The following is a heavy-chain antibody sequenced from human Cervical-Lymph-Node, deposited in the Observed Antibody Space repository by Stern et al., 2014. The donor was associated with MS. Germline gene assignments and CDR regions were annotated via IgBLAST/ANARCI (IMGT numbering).Heavy chain of an antibody. J-gene: IGHJ4*02. CDR3: AADPSTGGGP. CDR1: GFAFSYYG. D-gene: IGHD1-1*01. CDR2: LNPNGKNT. V-gene: IGHV3-23*04. Sequence: EVQLVESGGDLVQPGGSLRLSCAASGFAFSYYGMSWVRQAPGKGLQWVATLNPNGKNTHYADSVEGRFAISRDISKSTLYLQMNSLTVEDTATYYCAADPSTGGGPWGQGTLVTVSS.